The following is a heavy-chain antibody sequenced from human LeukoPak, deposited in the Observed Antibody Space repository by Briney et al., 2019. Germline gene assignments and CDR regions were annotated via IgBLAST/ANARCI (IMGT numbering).Heavy chain of an antibody. D-gene: IGHD3-10*01. CDR1: GFTFSNAW. J-gene: IGHJ6*02. V-gene: IGHV3-15*07. Sequence: GGSLRLSCAASGFTFSNAWMNWVRQAPGKGLEWVGRIKSKTDGGTTDYAAPVKGRFTISRDDSKNTLYLQMNSLKTEDTAVYYCTTLAPGYYYGMDVWGQGTTATVSS. CDR2: IKSKTDGGTT. CDR3: TTLAPGYYYGMDV.